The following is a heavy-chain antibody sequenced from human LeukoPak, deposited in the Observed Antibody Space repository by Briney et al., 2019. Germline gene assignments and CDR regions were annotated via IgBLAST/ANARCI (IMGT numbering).Heavy chain of an antibody. J-gene: IGHJ4*02. CDR3: AKFSDYGDPQFPFDY. CDR2: ISWNSGSI. CDR1: GFTFDDYA. Sequence: PGGSLRLSCAASGFTFDDYAMHWVRQAPGKGLEWVSGISWNSGSIGYADSVKGRFTISRDNAKNSLYLQMNSLRAEDTALYYCAKFSDYGDPQFPFDYWGQGTLVTVSS. D-gene: IGHD4-17*01. V-gene: IGHV3-9*01.